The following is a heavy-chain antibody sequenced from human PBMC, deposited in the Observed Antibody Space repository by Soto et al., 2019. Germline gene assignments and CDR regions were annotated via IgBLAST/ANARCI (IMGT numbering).Heavy chain of an antibody. CDR2: ISSSGSTI. J-gene: IGHJ4*02. CDR1: GFTFSSYE. Sequence: GGSLRLSCAASGFTFSSYEMNWVRQAPGKGLEWVSYISSSGSTIYYADSVKGRFTISRDNAKNSLYLQMNSLRAEDTAVYYCARDEFGLGALDYWGQGTLVTISS. V-gene: IGHV3-48*03. CDR3: ARDEFGLGALDY. D-gene: IGHD1-26*01.